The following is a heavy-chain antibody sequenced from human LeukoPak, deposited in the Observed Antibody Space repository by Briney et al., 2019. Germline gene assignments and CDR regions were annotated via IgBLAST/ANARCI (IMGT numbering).Heavy chain of an antibody. D-gene: IGHD7-27*01. J-gene: IGHJ4*02. CDR2: INPNSGAS. V-gene: IGHV1-2*02. CDR1: GFTLTGYF. Sequence: ASVKVSCKASGFTLTGYFIYWVRQAPGQGLEWMGWINPNSGASNFAQKFQGRVTMTWDTSISTAYMDLSRLKSDDTAVYYCARDSTGEGLDFDYWGQGTLVTVSS. CDR3: ARDSTGEGLDFDY.